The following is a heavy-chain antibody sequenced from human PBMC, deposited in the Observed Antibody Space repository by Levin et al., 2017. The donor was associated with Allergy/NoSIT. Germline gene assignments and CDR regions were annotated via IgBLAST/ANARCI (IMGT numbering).Heavy chain of an antibody. Sequence: ASVKVSCKASGYTFTSYAMNWVRQAPGQGLEWMGWINTNTGNPTYAQGFTGRFVFSLDTSVSTAYLQISSLKAEDTAVYYCARTGYSSSRGRYYMDVWGKGTTVTVSS. V-gene: IGHV7-4-1*02. CDR1: GYTFTSYA. CDR3: ARTGYSSSRGRYYMDV. D-gene: IGHD6-13*01. CDR2: INTNTGNP. J-gene: IGHJ6*03.